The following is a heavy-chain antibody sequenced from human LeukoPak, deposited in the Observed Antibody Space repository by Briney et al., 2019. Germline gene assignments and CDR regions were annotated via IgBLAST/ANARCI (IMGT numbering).Heavy chain of an antibody. V-gene: IGHV4-59*01. CDR1: GGSISYY. Sequence: SETLSLTCTVSGGSISYYRTWIRQPPGKGLEWIGYIYYSGSTNYNPSLKSRVTISIDTSKNQFSLKLSSVTAADTAVYYCARGFGDCSTTTCYSTVFDFWGQGTLVTVSS. J-gene: IGHJ4*02. D-gene: IGHD2-2*01. CDR2: IYYSGST. CDR3: ARGFGDCSTTTCYSTVFDF.